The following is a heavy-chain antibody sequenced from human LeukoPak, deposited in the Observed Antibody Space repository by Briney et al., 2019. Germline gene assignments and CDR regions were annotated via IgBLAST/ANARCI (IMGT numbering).Heavy chain of an antibody. CDR3: ARVIAAEFYWFDP. CDR1: GYTFTGYY. Sequence: ASVKVSCKASGYTFTGYYMHWVRQAPGQGLEWMGWINPNSGGTNYAQKFQGRVTMTRDTSISTAYMGLSRLRSDDTAVYYCARVIAAEFYWFDPWGQGTLVTVSS. J-gene: IGHJ5*02. D-gene: IGHD6-25*01. V-gene: IGHV1-2*02. CDR2: INPNSGGT.